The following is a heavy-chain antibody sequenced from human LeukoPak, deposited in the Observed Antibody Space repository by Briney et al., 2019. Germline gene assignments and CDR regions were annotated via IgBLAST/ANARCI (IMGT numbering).Heavy chain of an antibody. CDR1: GGSFRGYY. CDR3: ARYIAAGFNWFDP. CDR2: LHHSGDT. V-gene: IGHV4-34*01. Sequence: SETLSLTCAVYGGSFRGYYWGWIRQPPGKGLEWIGTLHHSGDTNYNPSLKSRVTISGDTSKNQFSLKLNSVTAADTAVYYCARYIAAGFNWFDPWGQGTLVTVSS. J-gene: IGHJ5*02. D-gene: IGHD6-13*01.